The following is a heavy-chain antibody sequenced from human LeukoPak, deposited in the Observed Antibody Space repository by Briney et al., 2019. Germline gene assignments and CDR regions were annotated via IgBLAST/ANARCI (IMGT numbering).Heavy chain of an antibody. CDR3: ARDQGAWGYGYNFDY. CDR2: ICGSGGST. CDR1: GFTFSSYA. J-gene: IGHJ4*02. D-gene: IGHD3-16*01. V-gene: IGHV3-23*01. Sequence: GGSLRLSCAASGFTFSSYAMSWVRQAPGKGLEWVSAICGSGGSTYYADSVKGRFTISRDNSKSTLYLQMISLRAEDTAVYFCARDQGAWGYGYNFDYWGQGALVTVSS.